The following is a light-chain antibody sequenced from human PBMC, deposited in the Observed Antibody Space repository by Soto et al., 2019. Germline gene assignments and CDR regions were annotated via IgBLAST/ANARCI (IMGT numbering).Light chain of an antibody. CDR3: QQYGISPTWT. V-gene: IGKV3-20*01. CDR2: GAF. CDR1: QSVSSSY. J-gene: IGKJ1*01. Sequence: EIVLTQCPGTLSLSPGERATLSCRASQSVSSSYLAWYQQRPGQAPRLLIYGAFSRAPGIPDRFSGSGSGTDFTLTISRLEPEDFVVYYCQQYGISPTWTFGQGTKVEIK.